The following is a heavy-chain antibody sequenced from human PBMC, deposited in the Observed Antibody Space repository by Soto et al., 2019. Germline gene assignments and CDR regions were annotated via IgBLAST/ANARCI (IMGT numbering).Heavy chain of an antibody. Sequence: GGALRLSWAAVGFTFTRYAMRWVRQAPGKGLEWVSAITETGGDTYHADSVKGRFTISRDNSKSTLFMQMNGLTAEDTAVYYCAKGSSGSRPYYFDYWGQGTLVTVSS. CDR2: ITETGGDT. CDR1: GFTFTRYA. CDR3: AKGSSGSRPYYFDY. J-gene: IGHJ4*02. V-gene: IGHV3-23*01. D-gene: IGHD1-1*01.